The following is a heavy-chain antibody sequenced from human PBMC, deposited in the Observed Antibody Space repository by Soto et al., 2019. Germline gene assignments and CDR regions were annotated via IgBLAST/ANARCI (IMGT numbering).Heavy chain of an antibody. J-gene: IGHJ6*03. CDR2: IYYSGST. V-gene: IGHV4-59*01. CDR3: ASGRLGSWYLDV. CDR1: GGSISSYY. Sequence: SETLSLTCTVPGGSISSYYWSWIRQPPGKGLEWIGYIYYSGSTNYNPSLKSRVTISVDTSKNQFSLKLSSVTAADTAVYYCASGRLGSWYLDVWGKGTTVTVSS. D-gene: IGHD6-13*01.